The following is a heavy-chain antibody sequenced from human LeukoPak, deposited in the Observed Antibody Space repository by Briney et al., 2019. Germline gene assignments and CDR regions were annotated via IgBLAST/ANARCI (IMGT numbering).Heavy chain of an antibody. CDR2: IYFDGET. CDR3: VSVKITMVRGAYHKNFDY. J-gene: IGHJ4*02. D-gene: IGHD3-10*01. V-gene: IGHV4-39*07. Sequence: SETLSLTCTVSGDSIHSVYYYWGWIRQSPGKGLEWIGSIYFDGETSYNPSLKGRVTMSVDKSKNQFSLKVNSATAADTAVYYCVSVKITMVRGAYHKNFDYWGQGTLVTVSS. CDR1: GDSIHSVYYY.